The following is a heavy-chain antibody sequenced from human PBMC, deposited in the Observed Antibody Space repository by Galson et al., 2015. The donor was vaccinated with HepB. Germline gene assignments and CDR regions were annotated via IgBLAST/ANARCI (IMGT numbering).Heavy chain of an antibody. J-gene: IGHJ4*02. Sequence: SLRLSCAGSGFTFSGSAIHWVRQASGKGLEWIGRIGSKANNYATAYTASVKGRFTISRDDSKNMAYLQKNRLRTEDTAVYYCTRLGDLSGYSSCWGQGTLVTVSS. CDR2: IGSKANNYAT. D-gene: IGHD5-12*01. CDR1: GFTFSGSA. V-gene: IGHV3-73*01. CDR3: TRLGDLSGYSSC.